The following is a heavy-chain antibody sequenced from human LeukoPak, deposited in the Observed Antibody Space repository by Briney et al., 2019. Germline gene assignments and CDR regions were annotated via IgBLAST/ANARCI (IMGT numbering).Heavy chain of an antibody. J-gene: IGHJ3*02. Sequence: ASVKVSCKASGYTFTGYYMHWVRQAPGQGLEWMGWINPNSGGTNYAQKFQGRVTMTRDTSISIAYMELSRLRSDDTAVYYCARDLRLTIMEAFDIWGLGTMVTVSS. CDR1: GYTFTGYY. V-gene: IGHV1-2*02. CDR3: ARDLRLTIMEAFDI. D-gene: IGHD4/OR15-4a*01. CDR2: INPNSGGT.